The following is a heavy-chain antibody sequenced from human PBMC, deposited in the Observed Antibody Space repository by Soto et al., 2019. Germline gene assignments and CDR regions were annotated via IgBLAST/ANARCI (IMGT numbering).Heavy chain of an antibody. CDR1: GYTFASND. J-gene: IGHJ6*02. CDR3: ARELGIAAAGEYYYHYGMDV. V-gene: IGHV1-18*01. D-gene: IGHD6-13*01. CDR2: ISADTGNR. Sequence: GASVKVSCKASGYTFASNDIAWVRQAPGQGLEWMGWISADTGNRNYAQRFQGRVTLTTDTSTSTAYMELRSLRSDDTAVYYCARELGIAAAGEYYYHYGMDVWGQGTTVTVSS.